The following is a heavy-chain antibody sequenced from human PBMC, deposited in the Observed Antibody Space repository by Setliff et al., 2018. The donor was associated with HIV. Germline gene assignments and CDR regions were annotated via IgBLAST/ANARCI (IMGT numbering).Heavy chain of an antibody. CDR3: SRGTYYKGLDP. J-gene: IGHJ5*02. V-gene: IGHV4-61*09. CDR2: IPTTGTT. D-gene: IGHD3-10*01. Sequence: PSETLSLTCSVSGDPISSGSYYWSWIRLPAGKGLEWIGQIPTTGTTNYNPSLESRLTISIDTSQNHFSLKLTSVTAADTALYFCSRGTYYKGLDPWGQGTLVTVSS. CDR1: GDPISSGSYY.